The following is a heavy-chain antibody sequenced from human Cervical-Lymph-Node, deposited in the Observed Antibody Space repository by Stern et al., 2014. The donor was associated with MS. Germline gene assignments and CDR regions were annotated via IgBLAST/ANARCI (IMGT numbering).Heavy chain of an antibody. CDR2: ISYDGNNE. CDR1: GFTFSTYA. CDR3: ASSAADSDY. V-gene: IGHV3-30*01. Sequence: VQLEESGGDVVQPGRSLRLSCAASGFTFSTYAMHWVRQAPGKGLEWVTVISYDGNNEYYADSVKGRFTISRDNSRNTLYLQMNSLRTEDTAVYFCASSAADSDYWGQGTLVTVSS. J-gene: IGHJ4*02.